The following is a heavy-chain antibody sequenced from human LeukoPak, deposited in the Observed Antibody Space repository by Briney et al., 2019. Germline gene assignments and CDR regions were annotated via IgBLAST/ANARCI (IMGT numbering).Heavy chain of an antibody. V-gene: IGHV1-69*01. CDR2: IIPIFGTA. J-gene: IGHJ3*02. CDR3: ARAVPDILTGYYNIFYAFDI. D-gene: IGHD3-9*01. Sequence: ASVKVSCKASGGTFSSYAISWVRQAPGQGLEWMGGIIPIFGTANYAQKFQGRVTITADESTSTAYMELSSLRSEDTAVYYCARAVPDILTGYYNIFYAFDIWGQGTMVTVSS. CDR1: GGTFSSYA.